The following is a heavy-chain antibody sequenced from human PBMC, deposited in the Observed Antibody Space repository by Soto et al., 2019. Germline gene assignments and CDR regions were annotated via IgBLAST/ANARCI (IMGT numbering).Heavy chain of an antibody. CDR3: ARGNSSWYDAFDI. V-gene: IGHV1-69*13. Sequence: GASVKVSCKASGGTFSSYAISWVRQAPGQGLEWMGGIIPIFGTANYAQKFQGRVTITADESTSTAYMELSSLRSEDTAVYYCARGNSSWYDAFDIWGQGTMVTVSS. CDR2: IIPIFGTA. J-gene: IGHJ3*02. CDR1: GGTFSSYA. D-gene: IGHD6-13*01.